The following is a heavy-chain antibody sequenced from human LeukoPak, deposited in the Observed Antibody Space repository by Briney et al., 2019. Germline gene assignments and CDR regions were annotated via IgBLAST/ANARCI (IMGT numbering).Heavy chain of an antibody. CDR3: ARERGYYDSSGYYRSEGFDY. Sequence: SVKVSCKASGGTFSSYAISWVRQAPGQGLEWMGGIIPTFGTANYAQKFQGRVTITADKSTSTAYMELSSLRSEDTAVYYCARERGYYDSSGYYRSEGFDYWGQGTLVTVSS. D-gene: IGHD3-22*01. V-gene: IGHV1-69*06. J-gene: IGHJ4*02. CDR1: GGTFSSYA. CDR2: IIPTFGTA.